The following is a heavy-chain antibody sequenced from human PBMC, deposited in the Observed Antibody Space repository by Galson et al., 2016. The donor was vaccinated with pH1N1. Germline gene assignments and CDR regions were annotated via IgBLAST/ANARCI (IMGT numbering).Heavy chain of an antibody. Sequence: SLRLSCAASGFKFDGYAMVWVRQPPGKGLQWLSLITWDESGTYYSDSVRGRFTISRDNSKSSLFLQIDSLRPEDTALYFCAKGTVSTGTSQIDSWGQGTLVIVSS. CDR1: GFKFDGYA. D-gene: IGHD1-1*01. CDR3: AKGTVSTGTSQIDS. CDR2: ITWDESGT. J-gene: IGHJ4*02. V-gene: IGHV3-43D*03.